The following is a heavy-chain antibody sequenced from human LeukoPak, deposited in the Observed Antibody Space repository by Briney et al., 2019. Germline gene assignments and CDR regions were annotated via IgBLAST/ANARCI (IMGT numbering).Heavy chain of an antibody. CDR1: GYTFTGYY. Sequence: GASVKVSCKASGYTFTGYYMHWVRQAPGRGLEWMGWINPNSGGTNYAQKFQGRVTMTRDTSISTVYMELSRLRSDDTAVYYCARAKVYDNSGGDVFDIWGQGTMVTVSS. CDR3: ARAKVYDNSGGDVFDI. J-gene: IGHJ3*02. V-gene: IGHV1-2*02. CDR2: INPNSGGT. D-gene: IGHD3-22*01.